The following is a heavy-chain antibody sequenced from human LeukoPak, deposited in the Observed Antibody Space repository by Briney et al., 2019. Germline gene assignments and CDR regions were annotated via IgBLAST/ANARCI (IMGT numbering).Heavy chain of an antibody. V-gene: IGHV3-7*01. Sequence: PGGSLRLSCATSGFTFSSYWMSWVRQAPGKGLEWVANIKQDGSEKYYVDSVKGRFTISRDNAKNSLYLQMNSLRAEDTAVYYCARVLSGWFPYFDYWGQGTLVTVSS. CDR1: GFTFSSYW. J-gene: IGHJ4*02. CDR3: ARVLSGWFPYFDY. CDR2: IKQDGSEK. D-gene: IGHD6-19*01.